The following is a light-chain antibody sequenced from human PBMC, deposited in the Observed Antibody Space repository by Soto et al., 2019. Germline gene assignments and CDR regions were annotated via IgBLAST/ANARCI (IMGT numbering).Light chain of an antibody. Sequence: DIQMTQSPSSLSASVGDRVTITFLASQDIAIYLAWYQQKPGEAPKLLIYAASSLQSGVPSRFSGSGSETDFTLTISSLQPEDFATYSCQQSYNTTWTFGQGTKVDI. CDR2: AAS. J-gene: IGKJ1*01. V-gene: IGKV1-39*01. CDR3: QQSYNTTWT. CDR1: QDIAIY.